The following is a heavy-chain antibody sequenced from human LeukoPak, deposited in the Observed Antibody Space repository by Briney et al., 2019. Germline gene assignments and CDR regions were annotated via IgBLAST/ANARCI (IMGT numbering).Heavy chain of an antibody. CDR2: ISPDGDRT. J-gene: IGHJ5*02. D-gene: IGHD4-23*01. V-gene: IGHV3-23*01. Sequence: GGSLRLSCAASGFTFSTYALSWVRQAPGKGLEWVSAISPDGDRTYYADSVKGRFAISRDNSKNTLYLQMNSLRAEDTAVYYCAKSVTADPWGQGTLVTVSS. CDR1: GFTFSTYA. CDR3: AKSVTADP.